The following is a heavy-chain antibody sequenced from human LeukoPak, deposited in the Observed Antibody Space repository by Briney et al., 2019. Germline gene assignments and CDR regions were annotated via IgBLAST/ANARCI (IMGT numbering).Heavy chain of an antibody. Sequence: SETLSLTCAVYGGSFSGYYWSWIRQPPGKGLEWIGEINHSGSTNYNPSLKSRVTISVDTSKNQFSLKLSSVTAADTAVYYCARWARNYYDSSGYYRSSYYYYMDVWGKGTTVTVSS. D-gene: IGHD3-22*01. CDR1: GGSFSGYY. CDR3: ARWARNYYDSSGYYRSSYYYYMDV. CDR2: INHSGST. J-gene: IGHJ6*03. V-gene: IGHV4-34*01.